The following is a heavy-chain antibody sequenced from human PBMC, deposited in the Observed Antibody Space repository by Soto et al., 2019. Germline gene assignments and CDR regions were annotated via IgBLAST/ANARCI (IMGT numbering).Heavy chain of an antibody. D-gene: IGHD3-10*01. V-gene: IGHV3-23*01. CDR2: ITGGSGT. J-gene: IGHJ5*02. CDR3: AKGRASGAVDWFDP. CDR1: GFTFSSYA. Sequence: EAQLLESGGGLVQPGGSLSLSSAASGFTFSSYAMMWVRQAPGKGLEWVSTITGGSGTYYADSVKGRFTISRDNSKNTVHLHMNSLRAEDTAVYYCAKGRASGAVDWFDPWGQGALVTVSS.